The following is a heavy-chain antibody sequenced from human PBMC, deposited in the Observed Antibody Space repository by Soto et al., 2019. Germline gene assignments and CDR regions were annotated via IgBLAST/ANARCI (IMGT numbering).Heavy chain of an antibody. CDR3: ARVRRQYCSSTSCYFWFDP. CDR1: GDSVSSNSAA. Sequence: SQTLSLTCAISGDSVSSNSAAWNWIRQSPSRGLEWLGRTYYRSKWYNDYAVSVKSRITINPDTSKNQFSLQLNSVTPEDTAVYYCARVRRQYCSSTSCYFWFDPWGQGTLLTVSS. V-gene: IGHV6-1*01. J-gene: IGHJ5*02. D-gene: IGHD2-2*01. CDR2: TYYRSKWYN.